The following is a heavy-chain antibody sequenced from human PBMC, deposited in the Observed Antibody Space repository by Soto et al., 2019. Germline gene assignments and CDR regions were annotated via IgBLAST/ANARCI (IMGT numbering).Heavy chain of an antibody. J-gene: IGHJ4*02. CDR3: ARGTTVTPSYFDY. CDR1: GCSFSSYA. CDR2: IIPIFGTA. D-gene: IGHD4-17*01. V-gene: IGHV1-69*13. Sequence: SVKVSCKACGCSFSSYAISWVRQAPGQGLEWMGGIIPIFGTANYAQKFQGRVTITADESTSTAYMELSSLRSEDTAVYYCARGTTVTPSYFDYWGQGTLVTVSS.